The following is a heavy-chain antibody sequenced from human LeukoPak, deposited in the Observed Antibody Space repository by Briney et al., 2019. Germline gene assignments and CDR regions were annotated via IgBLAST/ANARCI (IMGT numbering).Heavy chain of an antibody. J-gene: IGHJ4*02. CDR3: ARDKSYGDSEDY. V-gene: IGHV3-7*05. D-gene: IGHD4-17*01. Sequence: GGSLRLSCAASGFAFSGYWMSWVRQAPGKGLEWVANIKQDGRDKYYVDSVKGRFTISRDNAKNSLSLQMNSLRAEDTAVYFCARDKSYGDSEDYWGQGTLVTVSS. CDR1: GFAFSGYW. CDR2: IKQDGRDK.